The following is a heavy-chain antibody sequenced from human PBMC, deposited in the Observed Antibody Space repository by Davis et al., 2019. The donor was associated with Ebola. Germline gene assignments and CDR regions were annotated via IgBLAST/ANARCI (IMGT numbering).Heavy chain of an antibody. CDR2: VTGDGNT. CDR1: GLTFSHYW. V-gene: IGHV3-74*01. J-gene: IGHJ4*02. Sequence: HTGGSLRLSCVGSGLTFSHYWMHWVRQAPGRGLVWVARVTGDGNTFYADSVKDRVTISRDNAKSTLYLQMSSLRVEDTAVYYCARGVNRACFDDWGQGTLVTVSS. CDR3: ARGVNRACFDD. D-gene: IGHD3-10*01.